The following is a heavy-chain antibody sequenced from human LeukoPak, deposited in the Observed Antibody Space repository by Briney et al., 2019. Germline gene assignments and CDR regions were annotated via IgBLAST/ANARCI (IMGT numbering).Heavy chain of an antibody. D-gene: IGHD3-9*01. CDR2: ISDFSDTI. CDR1: GFTFSYHT. V-gene: IGHV3-48*01. Sequence: GGSLRLSCAASGFTFSYHTMNWVRQAPGKGLEWVSYISDFSDTIYYTDSVRGRFTISRDNAKNSLYLQMNSLRAEDTAVYYCVRDWDNSFDYWGRGTLVTVSS. CDR3: VRDWDNSFDY. J-gene: IGHJ2*01.